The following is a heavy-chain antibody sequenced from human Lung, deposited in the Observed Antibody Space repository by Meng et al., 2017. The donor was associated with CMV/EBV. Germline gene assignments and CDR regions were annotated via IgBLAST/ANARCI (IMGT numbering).Heavy chain of an antibody. J-gene: IGHJ6*02. CDR1: GFAFSTYA. CDR2: IYSGGVAT. CDR3: ARPLAILPMLGYYYGLDV. V-gene: IGHV3-23*03. D-gene: IGHD3-3*02. Sequence: GEXXKISCAASGFAFSTYAMSWVRQAPGKGLEWVSVIYSGGVATYYADSVKGRFTISRDISKNTVYLQMLNLRAEDAAMYYCARPLAILPMLGYYYGLDVXDQGXTVTVSS.